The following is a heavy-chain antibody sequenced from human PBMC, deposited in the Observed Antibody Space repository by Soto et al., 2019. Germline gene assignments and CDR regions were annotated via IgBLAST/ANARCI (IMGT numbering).Heavy chain of an antibody. CDR2: ISWNSGKI. Sequence: GGSLRLSCAASGFAFDDYEMHWVRQGPGKGLEWVSSISWNSGKIGYADSVKGRFTISRDNAKNSLYLQMNSLRSEDTALYYCAKDNWRRALSYLDSWGHGTLVTVSS. D-gene: IGHD1-1*01. CDR1: GFAFDDYE. J-gene: IGHJ5*01. CDR3: AKDNWRRALSYLDS. V-gene: IGHV3-9*01.